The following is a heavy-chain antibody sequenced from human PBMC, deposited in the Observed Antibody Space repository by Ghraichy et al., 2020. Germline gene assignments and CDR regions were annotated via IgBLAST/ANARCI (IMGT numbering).Heavy chain of an antibody. D-gene: IGHD3-3*01. J-gene: IGHJ6*02. CDR1: GFTFSSYA. V-gene: IGHV3-23*01. CDR3: AKASSASYYDFWSGFQSYYYYGMNV. Sequence: GGSLRLSCAASGFTFSSYAMSWVRQAPGKGLEWVSAISGSGGSTYYADSVKGRFTISSDNSKNTLYLQMNSLRAEDTAVYYCAKASSASYYDFWSGFQSYYYYGMNVWGQGTTVTVSS. CDR2: ISGSGGST.